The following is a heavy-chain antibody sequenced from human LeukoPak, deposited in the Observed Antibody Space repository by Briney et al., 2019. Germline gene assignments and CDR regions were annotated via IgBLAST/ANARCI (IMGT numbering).Heavy chain of an antibody. CDR1: GFTFTNYP. V-gene: IGHV3-30-3*01. Sequence: GRSLRLSCAASGFTFTNYPIHWVRQAPGKGLEWVALISYDGSNKYYADPVKGRFTFSRDNSKNTVYLQMNSLRAEDTALYYCARDADGVVDYWGQGTLVTVSS. CDR2: ISYDGSNK. J-gene: IGHJ4*02. CDR3: ARDADGVVDY. D-gene: IGHD3-10*01.